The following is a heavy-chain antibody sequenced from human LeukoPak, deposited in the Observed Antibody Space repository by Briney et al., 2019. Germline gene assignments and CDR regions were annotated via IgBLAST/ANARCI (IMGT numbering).Heavy chain of an antibody. V-gene: IGHV3-15*07. CDR1: GFTFSSYS. J-gene: IGHJ4*02. CDR2: ISTKADGGTT. CDR3: IKSSGDWH. D-gene: IGHD2-21*02. Sequence: GGSLRLSCAASGFTFSSYSMNWVRQAPGKGLEWVGRISTKADGGTTDYAAPVKGRFTISRDDSKNTLYLQMNSLKTEDTAVYYCIKSSGDWHWGQGTLVTVSS.